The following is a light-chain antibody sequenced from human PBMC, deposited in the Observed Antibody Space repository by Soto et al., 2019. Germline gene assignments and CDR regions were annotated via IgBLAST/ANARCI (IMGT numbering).Light chain of an antibody. J-gene: IGLJ2*01. Sequence: QPVLTQSPSASASLGASVKLTCTLSSGHSSYAIAWHQQHPEKGPRYLMKVNSDGSHIKGDGIPDRFSGSSSGAGRYLTISSLQSDDEADYYCQTWDTGIVIFGGGTKVTVL. CDR2: VNSDGSH. CDR1: SGHSSYA. V-gene: IGLV4-69*01. CDR3: QTWDTGIVI.